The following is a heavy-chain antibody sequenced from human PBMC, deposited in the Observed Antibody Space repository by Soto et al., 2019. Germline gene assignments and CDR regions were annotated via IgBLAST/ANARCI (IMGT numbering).Heavy chain of an antibody. CDR3: TRQEENRWIQLWFSTSGRDAD. V-gene: IGHV3-73*01. D-gene: IGHD5-18*01. CDR2: IRSKANSYAT. J-gene: IGHJ4*02. Sequence: EVQLVESGGGLVQPGGSLKLSCAASGFTFSGSAMHWVRQASGKGLEWVGRIRSKANSYATAYAASVKGRFTISRDDSKNTAYLQMNSLKTEDTAVYYCTRQEENRWIQLWFSTSGRDADWGQGTLVTVSS. CDR1: GFTFSGSA.